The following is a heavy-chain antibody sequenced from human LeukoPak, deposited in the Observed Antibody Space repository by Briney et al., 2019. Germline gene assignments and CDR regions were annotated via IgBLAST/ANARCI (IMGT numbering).Heavy chain of an antibody. CDR1: GFIFSNYG. Sequence: GGSLRLSCAASGFIFSNYGMHWVRQAPGKGLEWVAVIWYDGSNKYYADSVKGRFTISRDNSKNTLYLQMNSLRAEDTAVYYCARDDRWGSIDYWGQGTLVTVSS. V-gene: IGHV3-33*08. CDR2: IWYDGSNK. J-gene: IGHJ4*02. CDR3: ARDDRWGSIDY. D-gene: IGHD7-27*01.